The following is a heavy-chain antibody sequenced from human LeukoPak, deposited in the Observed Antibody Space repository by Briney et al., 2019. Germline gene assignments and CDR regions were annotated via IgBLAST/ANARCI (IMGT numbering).Heavy chain of an antibody. CDR3: ARVPYVSGTFDY. V-gene: IGHV3-23*01. D-gene: IGHD3-10*01. J-gene: IGHJ4*02. CDR1: GFTFSSYA. Sequence: GGSLRLSCAASGFTFSSYAMNWVRQVPGKGLEWVSAISGSGGSTYYADSVKGRFTISRDNSKNTLDLQMNSLRTEDTAVYYCARVPYVSGTFDYWGQGTLVTVSS. CDR2: ISGSGGST.